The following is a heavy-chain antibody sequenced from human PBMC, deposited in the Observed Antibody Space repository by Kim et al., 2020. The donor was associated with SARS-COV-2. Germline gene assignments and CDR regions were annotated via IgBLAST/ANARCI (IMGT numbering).Heavy chain of an antibody. CDR3: ATSILLGPSLLGYGMDA. CDR2: IYSGGST. Sequence: GGSLRLSWAASGFTFSGNYLSWVRQPPGKGLEWVAVIYSGGSTYYAASVKGRFTISRDNSKNPLYLKMNSLRAEDTAVYFCATSILLGPSLLGYGMDAWG. D-gene: IGHD2-8*02. J-gene: IGHJ6*01. CDR1: GFTFSGNY. V-gene: IGHV3-53*01.